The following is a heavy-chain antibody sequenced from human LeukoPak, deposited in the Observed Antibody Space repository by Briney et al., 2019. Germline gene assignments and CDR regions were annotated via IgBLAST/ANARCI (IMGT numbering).Heavy chain of an antibody. Sequence: GGSLRLSCAASGFTVSNNFMSWVRQAPGRGPEWVSVIYSGGNAYYTDSVKGRFTISRDNAKNSLYLQMHSLRAEDTAVYYCARVGSSGWYDYWGQGTLVTVSS. CDR1: GFTVSNNF. CDR3: ARVGSSGWYDY. CDR2: IYSGGNA. J-gene: IGHJ4*02. D-gene: IGHD6-19*01. V-gene: IGHV3-66*01.